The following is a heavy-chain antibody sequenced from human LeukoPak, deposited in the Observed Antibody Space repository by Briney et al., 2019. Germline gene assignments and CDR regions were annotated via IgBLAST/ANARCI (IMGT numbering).Heavy chain of an antibody. J-gene: IGHJ4*02. CDR1: GYTFTSYD. CDR2: MNPNSGNT. V-gene: IGHV1-8*01. Sequence: GASVKVSCKASGYTFTSYDINWVRQATGQGLEWMGWMNPNSGNTGYAQKFQGRVTMTRDTSISTAYMELSSLRSGDTAVYYCARELVVAAQGALGYWGQGTLVTVSS. D-gene: IGHD2-15*01. CDR3: ARELVVAAQGALGY.